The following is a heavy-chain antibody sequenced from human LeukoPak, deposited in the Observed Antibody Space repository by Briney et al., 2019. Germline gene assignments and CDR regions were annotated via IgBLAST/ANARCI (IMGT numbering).Heavy chain of an antibody. CDR3: ARSVPGRGYCSGGSCHATTNWFDP. D-gene: IGHD2-15*01. CDR2: IYSSGST. V-gene: IGHV4-4*07. Sequence: SETLSLTCTVSGGSISSYYWSWIRQPAGKGLEWIGRIYSSGSTNYNPSLKSRVTISVDTSKNQFSLKLSSVTAADTAVYYCARSVPGRGYCSGGSCHATTNWFDPWGQGTLVTVSS. CDR1: GGSISSYY. J-gene: IGHJ5*02.